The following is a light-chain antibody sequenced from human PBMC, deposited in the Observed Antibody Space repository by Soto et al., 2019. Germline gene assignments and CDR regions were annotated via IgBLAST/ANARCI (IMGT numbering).Light chain of an antibody. CDR2: DVN. Sequence: QSALTQPRSVSGSPGQSVTISCTGTSSDVGRYNYVSWYQQHPGKAPKLMIYDVNKWPSGVPDRFSGSKSGSTASLTISGLQAEDEADYYCCSYAVSYAGTHTWVFGGGTKVTVL. CDR3: CSYAVSYAGTHTWV. CDR1: SSDVGRYNY. V-gene: IGLV2-11*01. J-gene: IGLJ3*02.